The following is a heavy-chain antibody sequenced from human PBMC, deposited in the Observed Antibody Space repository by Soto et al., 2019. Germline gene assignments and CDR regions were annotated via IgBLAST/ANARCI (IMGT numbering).Heavy chain of an antibody. V-gene: IGHV3-23*01. Sequence: EVQLLESGGGLVQPGGSLRLSCAASGFTFSSYAMSWVRQAPGKGLEWVSAISGSGGSTYYADSVKGRFTISRDNSKNTLYLQMNSLRAEDTAVYYCAKEMATRRDYYYGMDVWGQGTTVTVSS. CDR1: GFTFSSYA. D-gene: IGHD5-12*01. CDR3: AKEMATRRDYYYGMDV. J-gene: IGHJ6*02. CDR2: ISGSGGST.